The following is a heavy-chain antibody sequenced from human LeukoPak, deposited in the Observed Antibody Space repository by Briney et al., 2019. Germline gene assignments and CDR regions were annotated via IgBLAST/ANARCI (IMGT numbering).Heavy chain of an antibody. CDR2: IKQDGSEK. D-gene: IGHD5-24*01. J-gene: IGHJ5*02. Sequence: HPGGSLRLSGAASGFTFSNYWMIWVRQAPGKGLEWVGNIKQDGSEKRYADSVRGRFTISRDNAQTSLYLQMNSLRAEDTAVYYCARASNPWLQLTWGQGTLVTVSS. V-gene: IGHV3-7*05. CDR3: ARASNPWLQLT. CDR1: GFTFSNYW.